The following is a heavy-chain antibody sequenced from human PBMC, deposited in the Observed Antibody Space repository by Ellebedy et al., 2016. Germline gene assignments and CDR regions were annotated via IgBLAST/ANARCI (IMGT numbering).Heavy chain of an antibody. CDR3: AREGCSGDVCNRGYYYGMDV. J-gene: IGHJ6*02. CDR1: GYTFTSYA. CDR2: INAGNGNT. V-gene: IGHV1-3*01. D-gene: IGHD2-8*02. Sequence: ASVKVSCKASGYTFTSYALHWVRLAPGQRLEWMGWINAGNGNTKYSQKFQGRATITRDTSASTAYMELSSLRSEDTAVYYCAREGCSGDVCNRGYYYGMDVWGQGTTVTVSS.